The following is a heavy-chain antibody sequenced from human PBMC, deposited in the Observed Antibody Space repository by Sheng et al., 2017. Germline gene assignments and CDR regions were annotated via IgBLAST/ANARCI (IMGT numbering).Heavy chain of an antibody. D-gene: IGHD1-7*01. V-gene: IGHV4-39*07. CDR3: ARGIGEEGDFGTT. Sequence: QLQLQESGPGLVKPSETLSLTCTVSGGSISSSTYYWGWIRQPPGKGLEWIGNIYYSGSTNYNPSLKSRLTISGDTSKNQFSLKLSSVAAADTAVYYCARGIGEEGDFGTTWGQG. CDR1: GGSISSSTYY. CDR2: IYYSGST. J-gene: IGHJ1*01.